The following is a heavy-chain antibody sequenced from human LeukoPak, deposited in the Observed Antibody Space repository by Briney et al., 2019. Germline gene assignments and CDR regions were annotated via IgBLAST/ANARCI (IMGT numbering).Heavy chain of an antibody. J-gene: IGHJ3*02. CDR1: GGSISSYY. Sequence: SETLSLTCTVSGGSISSYYWSWIRQPAGKGLEWIGYIYYSVSTNYNPSLKSRVTISVDTSKNQFSLKLGSVTAADTAVYYCARASYYYDSSGYPHAFDIWGQGPMVTVSS. V-gene: IGHV4-59*08. CDR3: ARASYYYDSSGYPHAFDI. CDR2: IYYSVST. D-gene: IGHD3-22*01.